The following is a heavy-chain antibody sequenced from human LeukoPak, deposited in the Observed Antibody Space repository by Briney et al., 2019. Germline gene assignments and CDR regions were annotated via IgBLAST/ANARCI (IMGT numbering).Heavy chain of an antibody. CDR1: GFSFSSYA. J-gene: IGHJ6*02. CDR3: ARGGPYDFWSGLAWDYYYGMDV. CDR2: LNRSGGST. D-gene: IGHD3-3*01. V-gene: IGHV3-23*01. Sequence: GGSLRLSRAASGFSFSSYAMNWVRQAPGKGLEWVSSLNRSGGSTYYTDSVKGRFTISRDNSKNTLYLQMNSLRAEDTAIYYCARGGPYDFWSGLAWDYYYGMDVWGQGTTVTVSS.